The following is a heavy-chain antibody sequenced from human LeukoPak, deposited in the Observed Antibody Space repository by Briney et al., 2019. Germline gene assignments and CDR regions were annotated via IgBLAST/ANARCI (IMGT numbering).Heavy chain of an antibody. J-gene: IGHJ4*02. V-gene: IGHV4-39*01. CDR2: IYYSGNT. Sequence: SGTLSLTCTVSGGSISSSSYYWGWIRQPPGKGLEWIGSIYYSGNTYYNPSLKSRVTISVDTSKNQFSLELNSVTAADTAVYYCARHATVTSFTFAHWGQGTLVTVSS. CDR3: ARHATVTSFTFAH. D-gene: IGHD4-17*01. CDR1: GGSISSSSYY.